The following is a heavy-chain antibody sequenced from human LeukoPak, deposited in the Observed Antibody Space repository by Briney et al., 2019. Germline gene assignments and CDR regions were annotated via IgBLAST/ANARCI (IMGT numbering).Heavy chain of an antibody. Sequence: ASVKVSCKASGGTFSSYAISWVRQAPGQGLEWMGGITPIFGTANYAQKFQGRVTITADESTSTAYMELSSLRSEDTAVYYCARSSPPPSSSSHYYYYYGMDVWGQGTTVTVSS. J-gene: IGHJ6*02. CDR2: ITPIFGTA. CDR3: ARSSPPPSSSSHYYYYYGMDV. V-gene: IGHV1-69*13. CDR1: GGTFSSYA. D-gene: IGHD6-13*01.